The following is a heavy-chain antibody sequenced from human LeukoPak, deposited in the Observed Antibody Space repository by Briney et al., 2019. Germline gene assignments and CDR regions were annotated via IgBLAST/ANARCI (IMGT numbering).Heavy chain of an antibody. CDR1: GFTFSSYS. V-gene: IGHV3-21*01. J-gene: IGHJ4*02. Sequence: GGSLRLSCAASGFTFSSYSMNWVRQAPGKGLEWVSSISSSSSYIYYADSVKGRFTISRDNAKNSLYLQMNSLRAEDTAVYYSARGGRGSGWSVLFDYWGQGTLVTVSS. CDR3: ARGGRGSGWSVLFDY. CDR2: ISSSSSYI. D-gene: IGHD6-19*01.